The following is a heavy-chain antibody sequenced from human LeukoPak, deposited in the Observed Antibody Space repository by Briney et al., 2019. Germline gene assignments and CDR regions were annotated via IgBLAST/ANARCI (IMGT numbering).Heavy chain of an antibody. CDR3: AKDLDGSGIYDF. V-gene: IGHV3-30*18. CDR1: GFTFSDYG. CDR2: ISYDGSHK. Sequence: GGSLRLSCAASGFTFSDYGLHWVRQAPGKGLEWVAVISYDGSHKFYADSVKGRFTIPRDNFKNTLYLEMNSLRPEDTAMFYCAKDLDGSGIYDFWGQGTLVTVSS. D-gene: IGHD3-10*01. J-gene: IGHJ4*02.